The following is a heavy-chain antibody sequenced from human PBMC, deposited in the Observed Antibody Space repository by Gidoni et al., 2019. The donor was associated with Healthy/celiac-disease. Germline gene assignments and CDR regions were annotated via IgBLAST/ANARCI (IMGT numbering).Heavy chain of an antibody. J-gene: IGHJ4*02. V-gene: IGHV3-23*01. D-gene: IGHD3-10*01. CDR1: GFTFSSFA. CDR3: GSGGGIYRSDY. Sequence: VQLLESGGGLVQPGGSLRLSCAASGFTFSSFAMSWFRQAQGKGWEWVSAINGSDDSTYYAASVKGRYTISSDNSKNTLYLKMNSLGAGDRAVYYCGSGGGIYRSDYWGQGTLVTVSS. CDR2: INGSDDST.